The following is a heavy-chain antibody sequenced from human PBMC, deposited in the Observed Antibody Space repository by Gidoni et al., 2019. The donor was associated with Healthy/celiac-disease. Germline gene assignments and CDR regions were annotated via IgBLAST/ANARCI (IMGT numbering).Heavy chain of an antibody. D-gene: IGHD6-13*01. V-gene: IGHV3-23*01. CDR3: AMDLLSDPSTWDY. Sequence: EVQLLESGGGLVQPGGSLRLSCAASGFPFSSYAMSWVRQAPGKGLEWVSAISGSGGSTYYADSVKGRFTISRDNSKNTLYLQMNILRAEDTAAYYCAMDLLSDPSTWDYWGQGTLVTVSS. J-gene: IGHJ4*02. CDR1: GFPFSSYA. CDR2: ISGSGGST.